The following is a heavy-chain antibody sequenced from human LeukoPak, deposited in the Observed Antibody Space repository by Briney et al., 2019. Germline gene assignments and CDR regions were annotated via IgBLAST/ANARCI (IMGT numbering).Heavy chain of an antibody. Sequence: PGGSLRLSCAASGFTFNIYEMSWVRQAPGEGLEWVSYISSSGSTIYYADSVKGRFTISRDNAKNSLYLQMNSLRAEDTAVYYCARDREGTNGVCYTDYWGQGTLVTVSS. J-gene: IGHJ4*02. V-gene: IGHV3-48*03. D-gene: IGHD2-8*01. CDR3: ARDREGTNGVCYTDY. CDR1: GFTFNIYE. CDR2: ISSSGSTI.